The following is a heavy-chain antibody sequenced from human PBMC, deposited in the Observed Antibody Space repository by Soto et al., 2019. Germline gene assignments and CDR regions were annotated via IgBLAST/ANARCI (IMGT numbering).Heavy chain of an antibody. CDR1: GDSVSSNSAA. J-gene: IGHJ3*02. V-gene: IGHV6-1*01. D-gene: IGHD1-7*01. Sequence: SQTLSLTCAISGDSVSSNSAACNWIRQSPSRGLEWLGRTYYRSRWYNDYAVSVKSRITINPDTSKNQFSLQLNSVTPEDTAVYYCARDPAELNDAVDSWGQGTMAAVSS. CDR3: ARDPAELNDAVDS. CDR2: TYYRSRWYN.